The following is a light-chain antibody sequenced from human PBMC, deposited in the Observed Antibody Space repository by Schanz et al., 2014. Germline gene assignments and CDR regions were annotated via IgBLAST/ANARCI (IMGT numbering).Light chain of an antibody. CDR1: SSNIGGGYD. J-gene: IGLJ3*02. V-gene: IGLV1-40*01. CDR3: EAYDSSLGGWV. CDR2: GIN. Sequence: QSVLTQPPSVSGAPGQRVTISCTGSSSNIGGGYDAHWYQQPPATAPKLLMFGINNRPSGLPDRFSGSKSGPSASLAITGLQAEDEGHYYCEAYDSSLGGWVFGGGTKLTVL.